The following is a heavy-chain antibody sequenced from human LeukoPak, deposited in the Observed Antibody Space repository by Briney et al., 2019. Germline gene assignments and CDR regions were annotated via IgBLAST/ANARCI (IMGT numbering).Heavy chain of an antibody. CDR2: ISGRGGRT. CDR3: AKDHPPAVAGHRDIDY. D-gene: IGHD6-19*01. J-gene: IGHJ4*02. CDR1: GCTFSSYA. V-gene: IGHV3-23*01. Sequence: GGSLRLSCAASGCTFSSYAMSWVRQAPGKGREWVSAISGRGGRTYYADSVKGRFTTSRDNSQNTLYLQMNRLRAEDTAVCYCAKDHPPAVAGHRDIDYWGQGTLVTVSS.